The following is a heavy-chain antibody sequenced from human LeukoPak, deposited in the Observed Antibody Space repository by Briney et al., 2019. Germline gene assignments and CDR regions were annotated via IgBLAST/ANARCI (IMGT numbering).Heavy chain of an antibody. D-gene: IGHD3-22*01. V-gene: IGHV4-31*03. CDR3: ARAGSTIIVASRYYFDY. CDR1: GGSISSGGYY. CDR2: IYYSGST. J-gene: IGHJ4*02. Sequence: SETLSLTCTVSGGSISSGGYYWSWIRQRPGKGLEWIGYIYYSGSTYYNPSLKSRVMISGDTSKNQFSLKLSSVTAADTAMYYCARAGSTIIVASRYYFDYWGQGTLVTVSS.